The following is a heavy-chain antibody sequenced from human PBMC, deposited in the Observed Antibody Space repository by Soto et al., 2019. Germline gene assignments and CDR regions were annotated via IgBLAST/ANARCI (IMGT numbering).Heavy chain of an antibody. CDR2: INKSGST. J-gene: IGHJ4*02. Sequence: QVQLQQWGAGLLKPSETLSLTCAVYGGSFSGYYWSWIRQPPGKGLEWIGEINKSGSTNSNPSLTSRVPXSXDXXKNQCSLKLSSVTAADTAVYYCARTSSSSWSPFDYWGQGTLVTVSS. CDR3: ARTSSSSWSPFDY. CDR1: GGSFSGYY. V-gene: IGHV4-34*01. D-gene: IGHD6-13*01.